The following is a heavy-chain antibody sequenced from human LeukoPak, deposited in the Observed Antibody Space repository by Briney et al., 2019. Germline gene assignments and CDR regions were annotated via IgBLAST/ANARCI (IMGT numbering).Heavy chain of an antibody. CDR2: IASDGGAK. CDR1: GFSFSNHG. V-gene: IGHV3-30*03. CDR3: AREATWGQWYFDH. D-gene: IGHD6-19*01. Sequence: GTSLRLSCVASGFSFSNHGMRWVRQAPGKGLEWVSVIASDGGAKFYADSVKGRFTLSRDNSKNMFFLQMNFLTVGDTAIYYCAREATWGQWYFDHWGQGTPVTVSS. J-gene: IGHJ4*02.